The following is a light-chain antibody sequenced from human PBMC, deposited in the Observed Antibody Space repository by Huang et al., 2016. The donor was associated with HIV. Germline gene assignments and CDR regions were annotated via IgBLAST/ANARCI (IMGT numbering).Light chain of an antibody. V-gene: IGKV1-33*01. Sequence: DIQMTQSPPSLSASVGDTVTITCQASRDIASNLNWYQQKPGEAPKVLIDEASNLEAGVPSRFSGHGAGTHFTFTISRLQPEDGATYYCQQFDNLPLVFGGGTKVEI. CDR2: EAS. CDR1: RDIASN. CDR3: QQFDNLPLV. J-gene: IGKJ4*01.